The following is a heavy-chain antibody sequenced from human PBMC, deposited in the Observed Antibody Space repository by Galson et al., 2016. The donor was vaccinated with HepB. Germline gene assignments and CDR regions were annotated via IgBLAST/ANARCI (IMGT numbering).Heavy chain of an antibody. J-gene: IGHJ4*02. CDR1: GFTFSSYA. CDR2: ITGGGGGT. Sequence: SLRLSCAASGFTFSSYAMNWVRQAPGKGLEWVSSITGGGGGTYYANSVKGRFTVSRDNSKNTLYLQMNSLSVEDTAVYYCAKDSGSGWYGDYLDYWGKGTLVTVAS. D-gene: IGHD6-19*01. CDR3: AKDSGSGWYGDYLDY. V-gene: IGHV3-23*01.